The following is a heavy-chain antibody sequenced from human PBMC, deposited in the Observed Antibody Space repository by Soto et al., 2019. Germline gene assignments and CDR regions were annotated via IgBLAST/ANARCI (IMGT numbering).Heavy chain of an antibody. J-gene: IGHJ3*02. CDR3: SGSWYDGAFDI. V-gene: IGHV1-69*02. Sequence: SVKVSCKASGYTFTSYYMHWVRQAPGQGLEWMGRIIPILGIANYAQKFQGRVTITADKSTSTAYMELSSLRSEDTAVYYCSGSWYDGAFDIWGQGTMVTVSS. CDR2: IIPILGIA. CDR1: GYTFTSYY. D-gene: IGHD6-13*01.